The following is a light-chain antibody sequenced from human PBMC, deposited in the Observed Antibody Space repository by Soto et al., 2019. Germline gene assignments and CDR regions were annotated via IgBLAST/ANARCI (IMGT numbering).Light chain of an antibody. CDR3: QQYARSPPRYT. CDR1: QSVSSTY. J-gene: IGKJ2*01. CDR2: GAS. V-gene: IGKV3-20*01. Sequence: EIVLTQSPDTLSLSPGERATLSCRASQSVSSTYLAWYQQKPGQAPRLLISGASSRATGIPDRFSGSGSGTDFTLTISRLEPEDFAVYFCQQYARSPPRYTFGQGTKLEIK.